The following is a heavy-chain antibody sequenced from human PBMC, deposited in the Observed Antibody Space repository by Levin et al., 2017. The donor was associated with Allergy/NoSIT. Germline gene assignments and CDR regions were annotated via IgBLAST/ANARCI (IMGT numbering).Heavy chain of an antibody. CDR2: IWYDGSNK. V-gene: IGHV3-33*01. J-gene: IGHJ6*03. Sequence: QAGGSLRLSCAASGFTFSSYGMHWVRQAPGKGLEWVAVIWYDGSNKYYADSVKGRFTISRDNSKNTLYLQMNSLRAEDTAVYYCARDSDPMYYDILTGPMDVWGKGTTVTVSS. CDR3: ARDSDPMYYDILTGPMDV. CDR1: GFTFSSYG. D-gene: IGHD3-9*01.